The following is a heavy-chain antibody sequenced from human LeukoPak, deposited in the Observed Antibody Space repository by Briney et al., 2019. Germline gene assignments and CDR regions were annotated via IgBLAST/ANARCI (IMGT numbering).Heavy chain of an antibody. D-gene: IGHD4-23*01. Sequence: GGSLRLSCAASGFIFSTYAMHWVRQAPGKGLEWVAVISYHGRDQYYADSVRGRFTISRDNSKSTLSLQMNSLRAEDTAVYYCAKSADPDLYGGNPLDYWGQGTLVTVSS. V-gene: IGHV3-30-3*02. CDR3: AKSADPDLYGGNPLDY. J-gene: IGHJ4*02. CDR1: GFIFSTYA. CDR2: ISYHGRDQ.